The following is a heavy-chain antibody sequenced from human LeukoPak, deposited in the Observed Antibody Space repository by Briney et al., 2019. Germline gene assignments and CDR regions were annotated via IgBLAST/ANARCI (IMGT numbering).Heavy chain of an antibody. CDR3: ARDPGVGGYNYGYYYYYGMDV. J-gene: IGHJ6*02. Sequence: GGSLRLSCAASGFTVSSNYMNWVRQAPGKGLEWVSVIYSGGSAYYADSVKGRFTVSRDNSKNTLYPQMNSLRAEDTAVYYCARDPGVGGYNYGYYYYYGMDVWGQGTTVTVSS. CDR2: IYSGGSA. CDR1: GFTVSSNY. V-gene: IGHV3-53*01. D-gene: IGHD5-18*01.